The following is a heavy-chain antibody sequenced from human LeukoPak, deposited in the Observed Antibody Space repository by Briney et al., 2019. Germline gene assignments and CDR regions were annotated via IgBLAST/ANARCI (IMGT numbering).Heavy chain of an antibody. CDR3: IRVNDYGDYYDY. D-gene: IGHD4-17*01. CDR1: GFTFSNAW. Sequence: PGGFLRLSCAASGFTFSNAWMSWARQAPGKGLEWLGRVKTKTDGETTDYAAPVKGRFSISRDDSKNTLYLQMNSLKTEDTAVYFCIRVNDYGDYYDYWGQGTLVTVSS. CDR2: VKTKTDGETT. V-gene: IGHV3-15*01. J-gene: IGHJ4*02.